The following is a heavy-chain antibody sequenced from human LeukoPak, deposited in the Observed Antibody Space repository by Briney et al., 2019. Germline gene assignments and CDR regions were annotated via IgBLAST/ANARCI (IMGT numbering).Heavy chain of an antibody. CDR1: GFTFSSYW. J-gene: IGHJ4*02. D-gene: IGHD3-16*01. CDR2: INSDGSST. V-gene: IGHV3-74*01. Sequence: GGSLRLSCAASGFTFSSYWIHWVRQAPGKGLVWVSRINSDGSSTNYADSVKGRFTISRDNAKNTLYLQMNSLRAEDTAVYYCARKGESGLYYWGQGTLVTVAS. CDR3: ARKGESGLYY.